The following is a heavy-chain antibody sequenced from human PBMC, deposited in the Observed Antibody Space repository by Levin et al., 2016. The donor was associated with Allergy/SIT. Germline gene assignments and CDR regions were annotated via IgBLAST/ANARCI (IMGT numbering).Heavy chain of an antibody. Sequence: SETLSLTCTVSGGSISDSNYHWAWIRQPPGKGLEWIGEISRTGRTNYNPSLKSRVAISIDTSKNQFSLRLTSVTAADTAEYYCVRNMGPSTLRAFDVWGQGATVIVSS. V-gene: IGHV4-39*01. CDR3: VRNMGPSTLRAFDV. CDR2: ISRTGRT. D-gene: IGHD1-26*01. J-gene: IGHJ3*01. CDR1: GGSISDSNYH.